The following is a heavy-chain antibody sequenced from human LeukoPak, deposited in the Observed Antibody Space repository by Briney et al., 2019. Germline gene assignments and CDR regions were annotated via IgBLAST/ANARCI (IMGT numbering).Heavy chain of an antibody. J-gene: IGHJ6*02. D-gene: IGHD4-17*01. CDR1: GGSISSYY. V-gene: IGHV4-59*01. Sequence: SETLSLTCTVSGGSISSYYWSWIRQPPGKGLEWIGYIYYSGSTNYNPSLKSRVTISVDTSKNQFSLKLSSVTAADAAVYYCARVSGDYNYYYYYGIDVWGQGTTVTVSS. CDR3: ARVSGDYNYYYYYGIDV. CDR2: IYYSGST.